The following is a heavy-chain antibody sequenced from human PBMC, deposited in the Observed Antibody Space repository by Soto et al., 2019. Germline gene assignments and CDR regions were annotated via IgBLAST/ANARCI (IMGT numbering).Heavy chain of an antibody. CDR1: GFTFNHFA. CDR3: AREDSGDYFAYFDY. CDR2: ISYDGRRK. D-gene: IGHD1-26*01. J-gene: IGHJ4*02. Sequence: QVQLVESGGGAVQPGRSLRLSCAASGFTFNHFAMHWVRQAPGKGLDWGAVISYDGRRKSYADSVKGRFTISRDNSERTLDLQMNNLTSQDTGIYYCAREDSGDYFAYFDYWGQGSLVAVSS. V-gene: IGHV3-30*04.